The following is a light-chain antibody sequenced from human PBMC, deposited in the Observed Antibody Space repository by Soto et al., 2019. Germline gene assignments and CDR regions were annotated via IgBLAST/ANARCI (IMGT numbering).Light chain of an antibody. CDR2: GAS. Sequence: IVMTQSPATLSVSPGERATFCCRASQSVSSNLAWYQQKPGQAPRLLIYGASIRATGIPARFSGSGSGTEFTLTISTLQSEDFAIYYCQHYNNWPPWTFGQGTKVDIK. J-gene: IGKJ1*01. V-gene: IGKV3-15*01. CDR1: QSVSSN. CDR3: QHYNNWPPWT.